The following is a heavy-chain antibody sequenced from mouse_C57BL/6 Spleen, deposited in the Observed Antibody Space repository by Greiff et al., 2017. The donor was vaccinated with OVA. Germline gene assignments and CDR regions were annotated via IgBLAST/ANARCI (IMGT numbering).Heavy chain of an antibody. J-gene: IGHJ3*01. CDR3: ASFYGYDPGFAY. V-gene: IGHV1-59*01. D-gene: IGHD2-2*01. Sequence: QVQLQQSGAELVRPGTSVKLSCKASGYTFTSYWMHWVKQRPGQGLEWIGVIDPSDSYTNYNQKFKGKATVTVDTSSSTAYMQLSSLTSEDSAVYYCASFYGYDPGFAYWGQGTLVTVSA. CDR2: IDPSDSYT. CDR1: GYTFTSYW.